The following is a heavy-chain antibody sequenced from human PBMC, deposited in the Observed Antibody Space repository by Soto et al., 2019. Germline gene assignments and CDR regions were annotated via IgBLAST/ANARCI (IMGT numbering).Heavy chain of an antibody. J-gene: IGHJ6*02. V-gene: IGHV1-69*01. Sequence: QVQLVQSGAEVKKPGSSVKVSCKASGGTFSSHAISWVRQAPGQGLEWMGGIIPFFKATNYAQKFQGRVTITADDSPSTAYMDLSSLRSEDTAVYYCARDVPLNYYDSPYYYYAMDVWGQGTTVTVSS. CDR2: IIPFFKAT. D-gene: IGHD3-22*01. CDR3: ARDVPLNYYDSPYYYYAMDV. CDR1: GGTFSSHA.